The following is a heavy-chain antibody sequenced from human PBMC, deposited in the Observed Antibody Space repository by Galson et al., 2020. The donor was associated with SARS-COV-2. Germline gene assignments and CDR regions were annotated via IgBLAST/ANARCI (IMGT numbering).Heavy chain of an antibody. CDR1: GFTFGIYS. J-gene: IGHJ6*04. D-gene: IGHD3-16*01. CDR2: ISSTLTSI. CDR3: ARADSFTVAPQGG. V-gene: IGHV3-48*04. Sequence: GESLKISCVASGFTFGIYSVNWVRQAPGKGLEWVSYISSTLTSIYYADSVKGRFTVSRDNDKNSVYLQMNGLRVEDTGIYYCARADSFTVAPQGGWGKGTTVTVSS.